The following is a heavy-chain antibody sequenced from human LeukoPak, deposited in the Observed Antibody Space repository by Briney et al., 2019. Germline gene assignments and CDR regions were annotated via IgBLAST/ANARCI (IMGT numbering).Heavy chain of an antibody. D-gene: IGHD3-10*01. J-gene: IGHJ4*02. V-gene: IGHV6-1*01. CDR2: TYYRSKWYN. CDR3: TKGLWAGVSAARD. CDR1: GDSVSSNSAA. Sequence: SQTLSLTCAISGDSVSSNSAAWNWIRQSPSRGLEWLGRTYYRSKWYNDYAVSVKSRITINTDTSKNQFSLQLNSVTPEDTAVYYCTKGLWAGVSAARDWGQGTLVTVSS.